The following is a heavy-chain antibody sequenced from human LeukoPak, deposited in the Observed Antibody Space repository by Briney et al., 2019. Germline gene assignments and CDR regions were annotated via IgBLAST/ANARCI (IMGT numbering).Heavy chain of an antibody. D-gene: IGHD2-15*01. J-gene: IGHJ4*02. CDR1: GFTFSDYA. CDR3: AKAGGYCSAGTCYSNF. V-gene: IGHV3-30*18. Sequence: GGSLRLSCAASGFTFSDYAIHWVRQAPGKGLEWVAIISYDGGNKYYTDSVRGRFTISRDNSKNTLYLQMNSLRAEDTAVYYCAKAGGYCSAGTCYSNFWGQGTMVTVSS. CDR2: ISYDGGNK.